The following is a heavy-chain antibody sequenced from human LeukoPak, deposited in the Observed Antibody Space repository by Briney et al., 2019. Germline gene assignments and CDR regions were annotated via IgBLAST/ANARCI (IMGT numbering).Heavy chain of an antibody. D-gene: IGHD3-10*01. J-gene: IGHJ5*02. Sequence: ASVKVSCKASGYTFTGYYMHWVRQAPGQGLEWMGWINPNSGGTNYAQKFQGRVTMTRDTSISTAYMELSRLRSDDTAVYYCARDLWFGEPPTNWFDPWGQGTLVTVSS. V-gene: IGHV1-2*02. CDR2: INPNSGGT. CDR1: GYTFTGYY. CDR3: ARDLWFGEPPTNWFDP.